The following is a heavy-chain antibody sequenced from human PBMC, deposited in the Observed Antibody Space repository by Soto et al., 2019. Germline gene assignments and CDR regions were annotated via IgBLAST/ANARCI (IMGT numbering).Heavy chain of an antibody. CDR1: GGSISSGDYY. CDR2: IYYSGST. Sequence: SETLSLTCTVSGGSISSGDYYWSWIRQPPGKGLEWIGYIYYSGSTYYNPSLKSRVTISVDTSKNQFSLKLSSVTAADTAVYYCARGSTYYYDSSGYPYFDYWGQGTLVTVSS. J-gene: IGHJ4*02. D-gene: IGHD3-22*01. V-gene: IGHV4-30-4*01. CDR3: ARGSTYYYDSSGYPYFDY.